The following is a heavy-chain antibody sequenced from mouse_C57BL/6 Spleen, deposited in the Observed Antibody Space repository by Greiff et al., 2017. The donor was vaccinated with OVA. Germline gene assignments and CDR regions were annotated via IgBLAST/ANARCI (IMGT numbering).Heavy chain of an antibody. V-gene: IGHV1-80*01. CDR1: GYAFSSYW. J-gene: IGHJ3*01. D-gene: IGHD1-1*01. CDR2: IYPGDGDT. CDR3: ARGDYGSSYDWFAY. Sequence: QVQLKESGAELVKPGASVKISCKASGYAFSSYWMNWVKQRPGKGLEWIGQIYPGDGDTNYNGKFKGKATLTADKSSSTAYMQLSSLTSEDSAVYFCARGDYGSSYDWFAYWGQGTLVTVSA.